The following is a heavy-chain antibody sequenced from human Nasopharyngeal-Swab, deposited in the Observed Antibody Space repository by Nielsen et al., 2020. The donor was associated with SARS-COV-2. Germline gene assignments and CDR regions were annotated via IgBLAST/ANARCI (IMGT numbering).Heavy chain of an antibody. V-gene: IGHV3-23*01. Sequence: GESLKISCAASGFTFSNFAMSWVRQTPGKGLEWVSSINKSGGGTYFADSVKGRFTISRDNSKNTLYLQMNSLRAEDTAVYYCAKDPYYDFWSGYYFDYWGQGTLVTVSS. J-gene: IGHJ4*02. CDR3: AKDPYYDFWSGYYFDY. CDR1: GFTFSNFA. CDR2: INKSGGGT. D-gene: IGHD3-3*01.